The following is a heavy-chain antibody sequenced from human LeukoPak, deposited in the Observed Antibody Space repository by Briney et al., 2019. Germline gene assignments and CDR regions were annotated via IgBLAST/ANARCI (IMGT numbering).Heavy chain of an antibody. CDR3: ARYSDNWFDP. D-gene: IGHD6-13*01. J-gene: IGHJ5*02. CDR1: GGSISSYY. V-gene: IGHV4-59*01. Sequence: SETLSLTCTVSGGSISSYYWSWIRQPPWKGLEWIGYIYYSGGTNYNPPLKSRVTISVDTSKNQFSLKLSSVTVADTAVYYCARYSDNWFDPWGQGTLVTVSS. CDR2: IYYSGGT.